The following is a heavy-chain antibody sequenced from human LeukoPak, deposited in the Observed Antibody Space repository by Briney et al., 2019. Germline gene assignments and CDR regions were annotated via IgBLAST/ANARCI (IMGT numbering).Heavy chain of an antibody. CDR2: IKSKTDGGTT. V-gene: IGHV3-15*01. CDR3: TTEWLVEYYFDY. Sequence: PGGSLRLSCAASGFTFSNAWMSWVRQAPGKGLEWVGRIKSKTDGGTTDYAAPVKGRFTISRDDSKNTLYLQMNSLKTEDTAVYYCTTEWLVEYYFDYWGQGTLVTVSS. CDR1: GFTFSNAW. D-gene: IGHD6-19*01. J-gene: IGHJ4*02.